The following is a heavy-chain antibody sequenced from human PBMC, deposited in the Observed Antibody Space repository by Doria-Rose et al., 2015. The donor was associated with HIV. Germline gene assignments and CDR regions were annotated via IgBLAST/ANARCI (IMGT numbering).Heavy chain of an antibody. CDR3: ARIKSSRWYHKYYFDF. J-gene: IGHJ4*02. V-gene: IGHV2-26*01. D-gene: IGHD6-13*01. Sequence: QVTLKESGPVLVEPTETLTLTCTVSGVSLSSPGMGVSWIRQPPGKALEWLANIFSDDERSYKTSLKSRLTISRGTSKSQVVLTMTGMDPVDTATYYCARIKSSRWYHKYYFDFWGQGTLVIVSA. CDR1: GVSLSSPGMG. CDR2: IFSDDER.